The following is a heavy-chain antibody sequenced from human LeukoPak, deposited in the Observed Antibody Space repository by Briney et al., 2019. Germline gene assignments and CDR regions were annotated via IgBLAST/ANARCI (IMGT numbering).Heavy chain of an antibody. CDR2: ISSGGSTI. D-gene: IGHD6-13*01. V-gene: IGHV3-11*01. J-gene: IGHJ3*02. CDR1: GFTFSDYY. Sequence: PGGSLRLSCAASGFTFSDYYMSWIRQAPGKGLEWVSYISSGGSTIYYADSVKGRFTISRDNAKNSLYLQMNSLRAEDTAVYYCARDSSVAAAGDDAFDIWGQGTMVTVSS. CDR3: ARDSSVAAAGDDAFDI.